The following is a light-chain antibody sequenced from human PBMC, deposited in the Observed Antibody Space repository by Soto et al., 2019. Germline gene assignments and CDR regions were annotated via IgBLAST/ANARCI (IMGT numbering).Light chain of an antibody. J-gene: IGKJ4*02. CDR2: GAS. Sequence: EIVMTQSPATLSLSPGERATLSCRASQSVSSTLAWYQQKPGQAPRLLIYGASTRATGIPARFSGSGAGTEFTLTIRSLQSEDFAVYYCQQYKSWPPLTFGGGTKVEIK. CDR3: QQYKSWPPLT. CDR1: QSVSST. V-gene: IGKV3D-15*01.